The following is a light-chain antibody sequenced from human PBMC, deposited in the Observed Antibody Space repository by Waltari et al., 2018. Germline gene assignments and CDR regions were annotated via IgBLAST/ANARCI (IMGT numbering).Light chain of an antibody. CDR2: GKE. CDR3: HSRNGRNNEVV. J-gene: IGLJ3*02. CDR1: SLRTSY. Sequence: SSELTQGPAVSVALGQTVKITCQGDSLRTSYASWYQLKPGQAPVLVLFGKEKRPSGIPDRFSGYSSGTRSSLTITGAQAEDEADYYCHSRNGRNNEVVFGGGTKLTVL. V-gene: IGLV3-19*01.